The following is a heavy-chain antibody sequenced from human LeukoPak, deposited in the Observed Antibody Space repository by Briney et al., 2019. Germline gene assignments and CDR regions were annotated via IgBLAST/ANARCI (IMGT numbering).Heavy chain of an antibody. J-gene: IGHJ6*03. CDR1: GGSISSYY. Sequence: PSETLSLTCTVSGGSISSYYWSWIRQPPGKGLEWIGYIYYSGSTNYNPSLKSRVAISVDTSKNQFSLKLSSVTAADTAVYYCARTQLGYCSGGSCSHYYYYYYMDVWGKGTTVTVSS. V-gene: IGHV4-59*01. CDR2: IYYSGST. D-gene: IGHD2-15*01. CDR3: ARTQLGYCSGGSCSHYYYYYYMDV.